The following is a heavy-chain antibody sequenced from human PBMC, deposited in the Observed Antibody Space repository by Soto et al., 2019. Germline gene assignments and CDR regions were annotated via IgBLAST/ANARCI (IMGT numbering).Heavy chain of an antibody. CDR2: MNPNSGNT. J-gene: IGHJ4*02. CDR1: GYPFTSND. CDR3: ARGRGGRGLTWPYDFDA. D-gene: IGHD2-15*01. V-gene: IGHV1-8*01. Sequence: VSVDVSWKAAGYPFTSNDFNWVRQVTGQGLEWMGWMNPNSGNTGYAQKFQGRVTMTRNTSITTAYMELSSLRSGEAGVYYCARGRGGRGLTWPYDFDARREGTRV.